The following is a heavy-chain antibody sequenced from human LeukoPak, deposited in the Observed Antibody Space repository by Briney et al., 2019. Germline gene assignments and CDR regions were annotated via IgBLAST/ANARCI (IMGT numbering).Heavy chain of an antibody. D-gene: IGHD3-22*01. Sequence: SETLSLTCAVYGGSFSGYYWSWIRQPPGKGLEWIGEINHSGGTNYNPSLKSRVTISVDTSKNQFSLKLSSVTAADTAVYCCARDYYDASGYHYEKAFDIWGQGTMVTVSS. CDR2: INHSGGT. J-gene: IGHJ3*02. CDR1: GGSFSGYY. CDR3: ARDYYDASGYHYEKAFDI. V-gene: IGHV4-34*01.